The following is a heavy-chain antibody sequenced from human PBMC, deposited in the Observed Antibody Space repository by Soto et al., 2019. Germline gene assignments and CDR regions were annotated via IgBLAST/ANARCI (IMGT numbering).Heavy chain of an antibody. D-gene: IGHD6-19*01. CDR1: GFTFSSYA. Sequence: GGSLRLSCAASGFTFSSYAMSWVRQAPGKGLEWVSAISGSGGSTYYADSVKGRFTISRDNSKNTLYLQMNSLRAEDTAVYYCARVYSSGYYYYGMDVWGQGTTVTVSS. V-gene: IGHV3-23*01. CDR3: ARVYSSGYYYYGMDV. J-gene: IGHJ6*02. CDR2: ISGSGGST.